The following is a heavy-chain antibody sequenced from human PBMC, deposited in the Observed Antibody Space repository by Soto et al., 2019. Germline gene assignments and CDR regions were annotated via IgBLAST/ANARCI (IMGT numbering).Heavy chain of an antibody. CDR3: ARTAAAGKYYYGVDV. CDR1: GYSFTSYW. Sequence: PGESLKISCKGSGYSFTSYWIGWVRQMTGKGLEWMGIIYPGDSDTRYSPSFQGQVTISADKSISTAYLQWSSLKASDTAMYYCARTAAAGKYYYGVDVWGQRTTVTVSS. V-gene: IGHV5-51*01. J-gene: IGHJ6*02. CDR2: IYPGDSDT. D-gene: IGHD6-13*01.